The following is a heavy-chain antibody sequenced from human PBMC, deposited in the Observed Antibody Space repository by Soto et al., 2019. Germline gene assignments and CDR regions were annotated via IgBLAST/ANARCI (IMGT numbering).Heavy chain of an antibody. D-gene: IGHD3-16*01. CDR3: ARGGVNWFDP. Sequence: SETLSLTCTVSGGSISSSYWSWIRQPPGNGLEWIGYVYFTGVTNYYPSLKSRVTMSVATSKNQFSLKLSAVTAADTAVYFCARGGVNWFDPWGKGTLVTVSS. J-gene: IGHJ5*02. CDR2: VYFTGVT. CDR1: GGSISSSY. V-gene: IGHV4-59*01.